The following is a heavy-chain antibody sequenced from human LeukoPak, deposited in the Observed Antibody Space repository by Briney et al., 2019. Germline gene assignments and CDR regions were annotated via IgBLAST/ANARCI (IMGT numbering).Heavy chain of an antibody. CDR2: IYYSGNT. CDR3: ARYYCSGGSCYSFDL. CDR1: GASISSYY. J-gene: IGHJ2*01. Sequence: SETLSLTCTVSGASISSYYWSWIRQPPGKGLEWIGYIYYSGNTKYNPSLKSRVSMSVDTSKNQFSLKLSSVTAADTAVYYCARYYCSGGSCYSFDLWGRGTLVTVSS. D-gene: IGHD2-15*01. V-gene: IGHV4-59*08.